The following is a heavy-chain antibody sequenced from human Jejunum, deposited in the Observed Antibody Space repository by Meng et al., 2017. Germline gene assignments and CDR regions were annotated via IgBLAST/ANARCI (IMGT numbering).Heavy chain of an antibody. Sequence: GLLHLSSPGLVKLSQTLSRTCATSGDKVPRSNTAWNWIRQTPSRGLEWLGRTYYTSKWNNDYAVSVRSRIPINADTSKSQSSLHLNSVTPEDTAVYYCARGFWKSGFDSWGQGTLVTVSS. V-gene: IGHV6-1*01. CDR1: GDKVPRSNTA. CDR2: TYYTSKWNN. CDR3: ARGFWKSGFDS. J-gene: IGHJ5*02. D-gene: IGHD3-3*01.